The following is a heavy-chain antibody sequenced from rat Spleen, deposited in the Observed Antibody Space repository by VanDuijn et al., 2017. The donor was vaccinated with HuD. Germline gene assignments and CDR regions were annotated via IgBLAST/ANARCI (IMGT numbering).Heavy chain of an antibody. V-gene: IGHV2-41*01. CDR1: GFSLTSYN. CDR3: AREGTTGIRGDY. CDR2: IWNTGGT. Sequence: QVQLKESGPGLVQPSQTLSLTCTVAGFSLTSYNVHWVRQPPGKGLEWMGVIWNTGGTRYNSALKSRLSNSKDTSKSQVFLKRNRLQTEDTATYYCAREGTTGIRGDYWGQGVMVTVSS. J-gene: IGHJ2*01. D-gene: IGHD1-9*01.